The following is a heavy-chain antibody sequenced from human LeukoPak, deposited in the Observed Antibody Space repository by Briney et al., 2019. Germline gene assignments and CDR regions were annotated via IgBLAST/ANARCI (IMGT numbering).Heavy chain of an antibody. Sequence: ASVKVSCKASGYTFTGYYMHWARQAPGQGLEWMGWINPNSGGTNYAQKFQGRVTMTRDTSISTAYMELSRLRSEDTAVYYCAGAGGYCGRISCPYYFDYWGQGSLVAVSS. J-gene: IGHJ4*02. CDR2: INPNSGGT. CDR3: AGAGGYCGRISCPYYFDY. V-gene: IGHV1-2*02. D-gene: IGHD2-15*01. CDR1: GYTFTGYY.